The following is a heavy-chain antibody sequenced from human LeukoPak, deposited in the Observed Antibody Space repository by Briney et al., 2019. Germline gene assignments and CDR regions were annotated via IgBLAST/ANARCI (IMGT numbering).Heavy chain of an antibody. D-gene: IGHD2-2*01. CDR2: INWNGGST. CDR3: AKDPKPVRYQYFDY. Sequence: PGXSLXLSCAASGFTFDDYGMSWVRQAPGKGLEWVSGINWNGGSTVYADSVKGRFTISRDNAKNSLYLQMNSLRAEDTAVYYCAKDPKPVRYQYFDYWGQGTLVTVSS. J-gene: IGHJ4*02. V-gene: IGHV3-20*04. CDR1: GFTFDDYG.